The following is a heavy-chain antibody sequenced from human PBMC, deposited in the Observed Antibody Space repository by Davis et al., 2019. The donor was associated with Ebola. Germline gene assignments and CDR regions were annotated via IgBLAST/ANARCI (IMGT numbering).Heavy chain of an antibody. J-gene: IGHJ4*02. D-gene: IGHD1-7*01. CDR3: AKGEGGNWNFR. CDR1: GFTFSTYW. V-gene: IGHV3-74*01. CDR2: INTDGDDT. Sequence: PGGSLRLSCAASGFTFSTYWMHWVRQLPGKGLVWVSRINTDGDDTSYADSVEGRFTVSRDNSKNTLYLQMNSLRADDTAVYYCAKGEGGNWNFRWGQGTLVTVSS.